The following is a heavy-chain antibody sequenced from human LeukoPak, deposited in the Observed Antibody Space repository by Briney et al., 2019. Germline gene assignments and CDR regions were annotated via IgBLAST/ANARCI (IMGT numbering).Heavy chain of an antibody. J-gene: IGHJ4*02. Sequence: SETLSLTCTVSGGSISSSSYYWGWIRQPPGKGLEWIGSIYYSGSTYYNPSLKSRVTISVDTSKNQFFLKLSSVTAADTAVYYCATRIAVAGTNFDYWGQGTLVTVSS. V-gene: IGHV4-39*07. CDR1: GGSISSSSYY. D-gene: IGHD6-19*01. CDR3: ATRIAVAGTNFDY. CDR2: IYYSGST.